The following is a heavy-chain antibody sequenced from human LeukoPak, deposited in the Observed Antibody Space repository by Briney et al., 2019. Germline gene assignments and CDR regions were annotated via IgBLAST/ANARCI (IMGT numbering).Heavy chain of an antibody. J-gene: IGHJ4*02. D-gene: IGHD6-13*01. CDR2: MYYSGST. Sequence: PSETLSLTCTVSGYSISSDYYWGWIRQPPGKGLEWIAYMYYSGSTNYNPSLKSRVTISVDTSKNQFSLKVSSVTAADTAVYYCARRLSSSWYTFDYWGQGTLVTVSS. CDR1: GYSISSDYY. V-gene: IGHV4-38-2*02. CDR3: ARRLSSSWYTFDY.